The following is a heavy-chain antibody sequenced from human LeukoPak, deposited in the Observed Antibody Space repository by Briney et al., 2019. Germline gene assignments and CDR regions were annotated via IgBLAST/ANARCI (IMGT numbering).Heavy chain of an antibody. V-gene: IGHV1-18*01. CDR2: IIAYNGNT. CDR3: ARDALLGWELFKRDYYMDV. CDR1: GYTFTSYG. D-gene: IGHD1-26*01. J-gene: IGHJ6*03. Sequence: ASVKVSCKASGYTFTSYGISWVRQAPGQGLEWMGWIIAYNGNTNYAQKLQGRVTMTTDTSTSTAYMELRSLRSDDTAVYYCARDALLGWELFKRDYYMDVWGKGTTVTISS.